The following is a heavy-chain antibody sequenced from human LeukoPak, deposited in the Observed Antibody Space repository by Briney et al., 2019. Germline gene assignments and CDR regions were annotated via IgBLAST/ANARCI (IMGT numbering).Heavy chain of an antibody. CDR1: GGSFSGYY. D-gene: IGHD6-13*01. J-gene: IGHJ6*02. CDR3: ARNRRQQLVFGYYYYYGMDV. V-gene: IGHV4-34*01. Sequence: PSETLSLTCAVYGGSFSGYYWSWIRQPPGKGLEWIGEINHSGSTNYNPSLKSRVTISVDTSKNQFSLKLSSVTAADTAVYYCARNRRQQLVFGYYYYYGMDVWGQGTTVTVSS. CDR2: INHSGST.